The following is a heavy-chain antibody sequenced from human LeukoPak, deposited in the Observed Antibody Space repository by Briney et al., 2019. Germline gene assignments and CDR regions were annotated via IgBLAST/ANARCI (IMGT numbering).Heavy chain of an antibody. V-gene: IGHV4-4*02. D-gene: IGHD4-23*01. CDR3: ARRPGTLVRFDY. CDR1: GGSISSSNW. J-gene: IGHJ4*02. CDR2: INHSGST. Sequence: SETLSLTCAVSGGSISSSNWWSWVRQPPGKGLEWIGEINHSGSTNYNPSLKSRVTISVDTSKNQFSLKLSSVTAADTAVYYCARRPGTLVRFDYWGQGTLVTVSS.